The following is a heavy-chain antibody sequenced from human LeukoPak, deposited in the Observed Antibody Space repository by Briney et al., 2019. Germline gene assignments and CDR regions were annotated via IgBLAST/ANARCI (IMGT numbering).Heavy chain of an antibody. Sequence: SVKVSCKASGGTFSSYAISWVRQAPGQGLEWMGRIIPIFGTANYAQKFQGRVTITTDESTSTAYMELSRLRSDDTAVYYCARGRYVVPAAVDYWGQGTLVTVSS. J-gene: IGHJ4*02. CDR2: IIPIFGTA. D-gene: IGHD2-2*01. CDR3: ARGRYVVPAAVDY. CDR1: GGTFSSYA. V-gene: IGHV1-69*05.